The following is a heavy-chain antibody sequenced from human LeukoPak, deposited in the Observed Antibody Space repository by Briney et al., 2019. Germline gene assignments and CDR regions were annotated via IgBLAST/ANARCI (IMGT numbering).Heavy chain of an antibody. Sequence: GGSLRLSCEASGFTLRNSAMSWVRQAPGKGLEWVSTISGSGGGTYYADSVKGRFAISRDTSRNSLYLQVNSLRAEDTAVYYCAKAGNFWYYFDYWGQGTLVTVSS. D-gene: IGHD2-8*02. V-gene: IGHV3-23*01. CDR1: GFTLRNSA. CDR3: AKAGNFWYYFDY. CDR2: ISGSGGGT. J-gene: IGHJ4*02.